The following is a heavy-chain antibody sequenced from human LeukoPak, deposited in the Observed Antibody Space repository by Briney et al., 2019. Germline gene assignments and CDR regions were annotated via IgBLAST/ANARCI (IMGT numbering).Heavy chain of an antibody. CDR2: INWNGGST. Sequence: GGSLRLSCVASGFSFSSYWMGWVRQAPGKGLEWVSGINWNGGSTGYADSVKGRFTISRDNAKNSLYLQMNSLRAEDTAVYYCARGNYYGMDVWGQGTTVTVSS. CDR1: GFSFSSYW. V-gene: IGHV3-20*04. CDR3: ARGNYYGMDV. J-gene: IGHJ6*02.